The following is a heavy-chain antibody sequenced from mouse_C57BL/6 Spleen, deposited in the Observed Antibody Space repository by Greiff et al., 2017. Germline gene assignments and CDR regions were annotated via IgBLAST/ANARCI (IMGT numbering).Heavy chain of an antibody. Sequence: EVKVEESGGGLVQPGGSMKLSCVASGFTFSNYWMNWVRQSPEKGLEWVAQIRLKSDNYATHYAESVKGRFTISRDDSKSSVYLQMNNLSAEDTGIYYCTEFDYWGKGTTLTVSS. V-gene: IGHV6-3*01. CDR3: TEFDY. CDR1: GFTFSNYW. CDR2: IRLKSDNYAT. J-gene: IGHJ2*01.